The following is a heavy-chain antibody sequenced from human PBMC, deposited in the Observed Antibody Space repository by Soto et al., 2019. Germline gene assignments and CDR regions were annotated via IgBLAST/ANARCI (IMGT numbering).Heavy chain of an antibody. CDR3: ARDPEGYDFWRRYRPVS. D-gene: IGHD3-3*01. Sequence: SVKVSCKASGGTFSSYAISWVRQTPGQGLEWMGGIIPIFGTANYAQKLQGRVTITADESTSTAYMELSSLRSEDTAVYYCARDPEGYDFWRRYRPVSWGQGTLVTVSS. J-gene: IGHJ5*02. CDR2: IIPIFGTA. CDR1: GGTFSSYA. V-gene: IGHV1-69*13.